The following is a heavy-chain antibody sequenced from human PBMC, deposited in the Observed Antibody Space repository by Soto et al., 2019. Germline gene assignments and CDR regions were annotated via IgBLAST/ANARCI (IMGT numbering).Heavy chain of an antibody. CDR1: GDSINNRSYY. J-gene: IGHJ4*02. V-gene: IGHV4-39*01. D-gene: IGHD2-21*02. Sequence: NPSETLSLTCTVTGDSINNRSYYWGWIRQPPGKGLEWIGSIYYSGSTYNNPSLKSRVSMSVDTSKNQFSLKLGSVTAADTALYYCARQRTSVVTQAYFDSWGQGSLVTVSS. CDR2: IYYSGST. CDR3: ARQRTSVVTQAYFDS.